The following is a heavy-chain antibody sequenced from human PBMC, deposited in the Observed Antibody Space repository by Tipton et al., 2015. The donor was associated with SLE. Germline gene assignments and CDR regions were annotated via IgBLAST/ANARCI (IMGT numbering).Heavy chain of an antibody. CDR3: ARGVAGYFYYCYLDV. J-gene: IGHJ6*03. Sequence: TLSLTCFVSGGSIGSRPYYWSWIRQPPGKGLEWIGHISYSGSTHYNSSLKSRVTMSLDTSTNQFSLRLSSVTAADTAVYYCARGVAGYFYYCYLDVWGKGTTVTIPS. CDR1: GGSIGSRPYY. CDR2: ISYSGST. V-gene: IGHV4-61*05.